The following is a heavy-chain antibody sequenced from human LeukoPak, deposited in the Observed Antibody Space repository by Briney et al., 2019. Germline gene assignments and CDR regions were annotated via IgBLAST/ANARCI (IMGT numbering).Heavy chain of an antibody. V-gene: IGHV3-23*01. CDR2: ISGSGGST. J-gene: IGHJ4*02. Sequence: PGGSLRLSCAASGFTFSSYAMSWVRQAPGKGLEWVSAISGSGGSTYYADSVKGRFTISRDHSKNTLYLQMNSLRAEDTAVYYCAKDVSYCSGGSCYYFDYWGQGTLVTVSS. D-gene: IGHD2-15*01. CDR3: AKDVSYCSGGSCYYFDY. CDR1: GFTFSSYA.